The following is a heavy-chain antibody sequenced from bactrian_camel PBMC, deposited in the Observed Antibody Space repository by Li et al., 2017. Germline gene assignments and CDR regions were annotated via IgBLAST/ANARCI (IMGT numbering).Heavy chain of an antibody. CDR2: ITSDGDS. V-gene: IGHV3S53*01. Sequence: VQLVESGGGSVQAGGSLRLSCAASGNIHLRYCKAWYRQPPENECVLVSSITSDGDSYYADSVKGRFTVSADNAKNTVYLQMDSLKPEGTALYYGASYDIDPLPVVHGFACALVEYNLWGHGTQVTVS. D-gene: IGHD2*01. CDR3: ASYDIDPLPVVHGFACALVEYNL. CDR1: GNIHLRYC. J-gene: IGHJ4*01.